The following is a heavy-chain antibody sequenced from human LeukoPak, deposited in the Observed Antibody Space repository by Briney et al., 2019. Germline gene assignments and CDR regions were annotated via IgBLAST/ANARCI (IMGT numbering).Heavy chain of an antibody. D-gene: IGHD4-17*01. CDR1: GGAISSYY. J-gene: IGHJ6*02. Sequence: SETLSLTCTVSGGAISSYYWSWIRQPAGKGLEWIGRIYTSGSTNYNPSLKSRVTMSVDTSKNQFSLKLSSVTAADTAVYYCARGNTVTRALDVWGQGTTVTVSS. CDR3: ARGNTVTRALDV. V-gene: IGHV4-4*07. CDR2: IYTSGST.